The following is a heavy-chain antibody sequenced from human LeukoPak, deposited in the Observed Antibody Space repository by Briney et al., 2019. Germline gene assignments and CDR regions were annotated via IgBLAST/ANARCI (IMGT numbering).Heavy chain of an antibody. V-gene: IGHV3-30-3*01. CDR3: ARAGHGWFGELYLWFDY. CDR2: ISYDGSNK. J-gene: IGHJ4*02. Sequence: GGSLRLSCAASGFTFSSYAMHWVRQAPGKGLEWVAVISYDGSNKYYADSVKGRFTISRDNSKNTLYLQMNSLRAEDTAVYYCARAGHGWFGELYLWFDYWGQGTLVTVSS. CDR1: GFTFSSYA. D-gene: IGHD3-10*01.